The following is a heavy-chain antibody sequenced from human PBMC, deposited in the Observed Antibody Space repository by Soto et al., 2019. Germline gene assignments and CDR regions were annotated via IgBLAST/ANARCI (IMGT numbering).Heavy chain of an antibody. Sequence: ASVKVSCKASGYTFTSYYMHWVRQAPGQGLDWMGIINPSGGSTSYAQKFQGRVTMTRDTSTITVYMELSSLRSEDTAVYYCARGGVHYYYGMDVWGQGTTVTVSS. CDR1: GYTFTSYY. CDR2: INPSGGST. V-gene: IGHV1-46*01. CDR3: ARGGVHYYYGMDV. D-gene: IGHD1-26*01. J-gene: IGHJ6*02.